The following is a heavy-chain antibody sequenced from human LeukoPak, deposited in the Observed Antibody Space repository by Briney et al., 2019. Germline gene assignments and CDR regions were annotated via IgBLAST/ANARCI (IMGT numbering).Heavy chain of an antibody. V-gene: IGHV3-48*03. CDR2: VSSSGSTI. Sequence: GGSLRLSCAASGFTFSSYEMNWVRQAPGKGLEWVSYVSSSGSTIYYADSVKGRFTISRDNAKNSLYLQMNSLRAEDTAVYYCARGGYGDYVGYWGQGTLVTVSS. CDR1: GFTFSSYE. D-gene: IGHD3-22*01. CDR3: ARGGYGDYVGY. J-gene: IGHJ4*02.